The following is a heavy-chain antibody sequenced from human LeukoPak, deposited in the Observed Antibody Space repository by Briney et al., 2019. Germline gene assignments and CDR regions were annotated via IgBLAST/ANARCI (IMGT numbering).Heavy chain of an antibody. CDR3: ARELTGTTPGYMDV. D-gene: IGHD1-7*01. J-gene: IGHJ6*03. CDR1: GFTFSSYS. CDR2: ISSSSSYI. Sequence: GGSLRLSCAASGFTFSSYSMNWVRQAPGKGLEWVSSISSSSSYIYYADSVKGRFTISSDNAKNSLYLQMNSLRAEDTAVYYCARELTGTTPGYMDVWGKGTTVTVSS. V-gene: IGHV3-21*01.